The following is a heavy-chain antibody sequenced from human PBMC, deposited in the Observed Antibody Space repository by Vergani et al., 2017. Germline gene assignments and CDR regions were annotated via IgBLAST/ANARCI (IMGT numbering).Heavy chain of an antibody. CDR1: GFSLSTARMG. V-gene: IGHV2-26*01. CDR3: ARIIREYSYGLAFDY. CDR2: IFSNDEK. Sequence: QVTLKESGPVLVKPTETLTLTCTVSGFSLSTARMGVSWLRQPPGKALEWLAHIFSNDEKSYSTSLKSRLTISKDTSKSQVVLTMTNMDPVDTATYYCARIIREYSYGLAFDYWGQGTLVTVSS. D-gene: IGHD5-18*01. J-gene: IGHJ4*02.